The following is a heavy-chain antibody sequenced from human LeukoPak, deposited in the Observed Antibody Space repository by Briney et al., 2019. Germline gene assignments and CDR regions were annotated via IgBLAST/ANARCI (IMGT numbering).Heavy chain of an antibody. CDR1: GGSISSLY. Sequence: SETLSLTCSVSGGSISSLYWSWIRQPPGKGLEWIGYIYYSGDTNYSPSLKSRVIISVDTSKNQFSLKLSSVTAPDTAVYYCARRVYSGSYNWYFDLWGRGTLVTVSS. D-gene: IGHD1-26*01. J-gene: IGHJ2*01. CDR2: IYYSGDT. CDR3: ARRVYSGSYNWYFDL. V-gene: IGHV4-59*08.